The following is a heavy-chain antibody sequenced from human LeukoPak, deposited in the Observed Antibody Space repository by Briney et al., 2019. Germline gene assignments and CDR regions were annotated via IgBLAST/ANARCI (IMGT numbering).Heavy chain of an antibody. CDR3: AKDQAYNWNYGDY. CDR1: GFTFSSYA. V-gene: IGHV3-23*01. D-gene: IGHD1-7*01. Sequence: GGSLRLSCAASGFTFSSYAMSWVCQAPGKGLEWVSAISGSGGSTYYADSVKGRFTISRDNSKNTLYLQLNTLRAEDTALYYCAKDQAYNWNYGDYWGQGTLVTVSS. CDR2: ISGSGGST. J-gene: IGHJ4*02.